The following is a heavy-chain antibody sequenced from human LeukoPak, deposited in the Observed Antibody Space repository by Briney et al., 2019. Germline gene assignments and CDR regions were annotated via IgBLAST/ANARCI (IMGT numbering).Heavy chain of an antibody. CDR3: AKNIGGFDY. CDR2: IDYSGGST. J-gene: IGHJ4*02. D-gene: IGHD4-23*01. V-gene: IGHV3-23*01. Sequence: GGSLRLSCTVSGFTLSSYEMSWIRQAPGKGLEWVSSIDYSGGSTYYADSVKGRFTISRDNSKNTLYLQMNSLRAEDTAVYYCAKNIGGFDYWGQGTLVTVSS. CDR1: GFTLSSYE.